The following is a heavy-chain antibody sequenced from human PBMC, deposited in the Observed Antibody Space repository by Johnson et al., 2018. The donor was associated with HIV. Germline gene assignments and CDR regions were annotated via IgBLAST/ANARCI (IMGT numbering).Heavy chain of an antibody. J-gene: IGHJ3*02. V-gene: IGHV3-9*01. CDR3: ARGWDAFDI. CDR1: GFTFSTYD. Sequence: VQLVESGGGLVQPGGSLRLSCAASGFTFSTYDMHWVRQATGKGLEWVSGISWNSGSIGYADSVKGRFTISRDNSKNTLYLQMNSLRAEDTAVYYCARGWDAFDIWGQGTMVTVSS. CDR2: ISWNSGSI. D-gene: IGHD2-15*01.